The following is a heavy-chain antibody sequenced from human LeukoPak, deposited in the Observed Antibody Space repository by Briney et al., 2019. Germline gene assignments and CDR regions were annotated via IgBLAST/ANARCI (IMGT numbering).Heavy chain of an antibody. V-gene: IGHV3-23*01. Sequence: HAGGSLRLSCAASGFTFNTYAMNWVRQAPGKGLEWVSVIIGNGGDIHYAGSVRGRFTISRDNSKNQLYLQMNSLRVEDTAVYYCAKDRIPDGRYSFDFWGPGTLVTVPS. D-gene: IGHD5-24*01. CDR1: GFTFNTYA. CDR2: IIGNGGDI. CDR3: AKDRIPDGRYSFDF. J-gene: IGHJ4*02.